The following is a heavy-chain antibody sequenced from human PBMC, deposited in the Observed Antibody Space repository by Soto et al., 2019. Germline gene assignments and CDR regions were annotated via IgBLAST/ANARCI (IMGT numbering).Heavy chain of an antibody. CDR1: GFSFSLFW. D-gene: IGHD3-10*01. CDR3: ARTGWPQSSYYFDY. Sequence: GGSLRLSCAASGFSFSLFWMSWVRQTPGKGLEWVTNINEDGSEKFFADSVKGRFTISRDNAKNSLSLQMNSLTADDTAVYYCARTGWPQSSYYFDYWGQGTLVTVSS. V-gene: IGHV3-7*03. J-gene: IGHJ4*02. CDR2: INEDGSEK.